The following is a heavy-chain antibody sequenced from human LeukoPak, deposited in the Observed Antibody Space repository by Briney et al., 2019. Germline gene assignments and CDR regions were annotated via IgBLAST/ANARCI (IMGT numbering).Heavy chain of an antibody. V-gene: IGHV1-18*04. D-gene: IGHD2-2*01. Sequence: ASVKVSCKASGYTFTSYGISWVRQAPGQGLEWMGWISAYNGNTNYAQKLQGRVTMTTDTSTSTAYMELRSLRAEDTAVYYCARDRRYCSSTSCPVNWFDPWGQGTLVTVSS. CDR1: GYTFTSYG. J-gene: IGHJ5*02. CDR3: ARDRRYCSSTSCPVNWFDP. CDR2: ISAYNGNT.